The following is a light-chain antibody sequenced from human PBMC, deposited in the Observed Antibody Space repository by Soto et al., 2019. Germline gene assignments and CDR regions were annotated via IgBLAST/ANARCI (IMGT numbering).Light chain of an antibody. V-gene: IGLV1-47*02. CDR2: SDN. J-gene: IGLJ1*01. CDR3: AAWDASLGGFYV. Sequence: QSVLTQPPSASGTPGQRVTISCSGSRSNIGSNYVYWYQQLPGTAPKLLIYSDNQRPSGVPDRFSASKAGASASLAISGLQSEDEGDYYCAAWDASLGGFYVFGSGTKLTVL. CDR1: RSNIGSNY.